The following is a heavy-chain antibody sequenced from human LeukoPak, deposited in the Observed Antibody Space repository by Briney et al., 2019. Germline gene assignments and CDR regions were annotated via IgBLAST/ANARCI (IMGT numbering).Heavy chain of an antibody. Sequence: ASVKVSCKASGYTFTGYYMHWVRQAPGQGLEWMGWINPNSGGTNYAQKFQGRVTMTRDTSISTAYMELSRLRSDDTAVYYYARTERYYYYMDVWGKGTTVTVSS. J-gene: IGHJ6*03. CDR1: GYTFTGYY. V-gene: IGHV1-2*02. CDR3: ARTERYYYYMDV. CDR2: INPNSGGT.